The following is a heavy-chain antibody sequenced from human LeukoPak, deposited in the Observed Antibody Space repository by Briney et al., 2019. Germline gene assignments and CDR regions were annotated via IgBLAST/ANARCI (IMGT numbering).Heavy chain of an antibody. CDR1: GFTFSHHA. CDR3: AKRMTTTNVDWFDP. D-gene: IGHD2-8*01. CDR2: IIGDGSNT. V-gene: IGHV3-23*01. J-gene: IGHJ5*02. Sequence: PGGSLRLSCAASGFTFSHHALSWARQSLGKRLEWVSVIIGDGSNTYYADSVKGRFTISRDNSNNMLYLQMNSLRGEDTAVNYCAKRMTTTNVDWFDPWGQGTLVTVSS.